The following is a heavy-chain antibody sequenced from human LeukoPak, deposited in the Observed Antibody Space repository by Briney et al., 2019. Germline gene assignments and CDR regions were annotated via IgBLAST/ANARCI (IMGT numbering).Heavy chain of an antibody. CDR1: GYTFTVYY. J-gene: IGHJ6*03. CDR3: ARKSLGYCSSTSCYGSMDV. D-gene: IGHD2-2*01. V-gene: IGHV1-2*02. Sequence: ASVKVSCKASGYTFTVYYMHWVRQAPGQGLEWMGWINPNSGGTNYAQKFQGRVTMTRDTSISTAYMELSRLRSDDTAVYYCARKSLGYCSSTSCYGSMDVWGKGTTVTVSS. CDR2: INPNSGGT.